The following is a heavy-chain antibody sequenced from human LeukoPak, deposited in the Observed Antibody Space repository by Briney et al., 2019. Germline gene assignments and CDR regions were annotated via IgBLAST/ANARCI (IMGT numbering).Heavy chain of an antibody. CDR2: LRGSDATT. Sequence: PGGSLRLSCAAAGFNFNNYDMSWVRQAPEKGLEWVSTLRGSDATTFYADSVKGRFTISRDNSKNTLYLQMNSLRAEDTAVYYCASLTNHSFDDWGQGTLVTVSS. J-gene: IGHJ4*02. V-gene: IGHV3-23*01. CDR3: ASLTNHSFDD. CDR1: GFNFNNYD.